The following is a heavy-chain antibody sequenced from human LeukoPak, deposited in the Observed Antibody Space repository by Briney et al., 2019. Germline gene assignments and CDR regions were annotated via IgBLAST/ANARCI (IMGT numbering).Heavy chain of an antibody. V-gene: IGHV3-23*01. J-gene: IGHJ4*02. D-gene: IGHD3-16*01. Sequence: GGSLRLSCAASGFTFSNFALSWVRQSPGKGLEWVSAISISGGTTYYTDSVKGRFTISRDNSKNTLYLQMNSLRAEDTAVYYCAKGLQRGCFDYWGQGTLVTVSS. CDR1: GFTFSNFA. CDR3: AKGLQRGCFDY. CDR2: ISISGGTT.